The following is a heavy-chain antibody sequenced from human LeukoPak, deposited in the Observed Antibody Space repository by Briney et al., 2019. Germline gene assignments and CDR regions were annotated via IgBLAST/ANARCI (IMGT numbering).Heavy chain of an antibody. CDR1: GYTFTSYY. CDR3: ARELELPGWFDP. J-gene: IGHJ5*02. CDR2: INPSGGST. Sequence: ASVKVSSKASGYTFTSYYMHWVRQAPGQGLEWMGIINPSGGSTSYAQKFQGRVTMTRDTSTSTVYMELSSLRSEDTAVYYCARELELPGWFDPWGQGTLVTVSS. D-gene: IGHD1-7*01. V-gene: IGHV1-46*01.